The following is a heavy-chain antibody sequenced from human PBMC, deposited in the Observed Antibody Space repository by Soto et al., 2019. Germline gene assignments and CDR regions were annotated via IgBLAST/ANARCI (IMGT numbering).Heavy chain of an antibody. V-gene: IGHV3-13*01. D-gene: IGHD3-16*01. CDR3: ARAWGRGLYYFDY. CDR1: GFTFSYYD. CDR2: IGTAGDT. J-gene: IGHJ4*02. Sequence: GGSLRLSCAASGFTFSYYDMHWVRQATGKGLEWVSAIGTAGDTYYPGSVKGRFTISRENAKNSLYLQMNSLGAGDTAVYYCARAWGRGLYYFDYWGQGTLVTVSS.